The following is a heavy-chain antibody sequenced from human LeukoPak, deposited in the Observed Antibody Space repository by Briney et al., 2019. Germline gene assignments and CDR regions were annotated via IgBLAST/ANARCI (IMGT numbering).Heavy chain of an antibody. CDR1: GFTYCSYG. Sequence: RGSLRLSCAASGFTYCSYGMHGVRQAPGKGLEGVAVPSYDGSNKYYGDSVKGRFTRSRDNCKDTMYLQMNSMRAEDMAVYYFARDSGGYSSGWYFDYWGQGTMVTVSS. J-gene: IGHJ4*02. V-gene: IGHV3-30-3*01. CDR3: ARDSGGYSSGWYFDY. CDR2: PSYDGSNK. D-gene: IGHD6-19*01.